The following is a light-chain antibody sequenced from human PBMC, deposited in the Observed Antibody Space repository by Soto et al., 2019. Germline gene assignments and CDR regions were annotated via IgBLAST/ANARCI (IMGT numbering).Light chain of an antibody. CDR2: SNI. Sequence: QSVLTQPPSASGTTGQRVTNSCSGSSSNIGSDIVNWFQQFPGTAPKLLIYSNIQRPSRVPDRFSGSKSGTSASLAISGLQSEDEADYYCAAWDDSLSAYVFGTGTKVTVL. CDR1: SSNIGSDI. V-gene: IGLV1-44*01. CDR3: AAWDDSLSAYV. J-gene: IGLJ1*01.